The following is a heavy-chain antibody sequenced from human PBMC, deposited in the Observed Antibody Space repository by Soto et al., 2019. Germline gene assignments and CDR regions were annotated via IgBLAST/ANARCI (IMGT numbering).Heavy chain of an antibody. V-gene: IGHV4-59*01. D-gene: IGHD1-26*01. CDR1: GDSISSYY. CDR3: TRGLFSGSSYSGSWYYFDS. J-gene: IGHJ4*02. CDR2: IYYSGST. Sequence: SETLSLTCTISGDSISSYYWSWIRQPPGKGLEWIGYIYYSGSTYYNPSLKSRVTISVDTSKNQFSLKLSSVTAADTAVYYCTRGLFSGSSYSGSWYYFDSWGQGTMVT.